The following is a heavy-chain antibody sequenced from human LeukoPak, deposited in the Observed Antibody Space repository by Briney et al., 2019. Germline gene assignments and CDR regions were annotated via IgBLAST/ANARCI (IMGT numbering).Heavy chain of an antibody. D-gene: IGHD6-6*01. Sequence: GGSLRLSCAASGFSFSTYYMNWVRQAPGKGLEWVSSMRSTGSSTYYADLVKGRFTISRDSARNSLYLQMNNLRAEDTAVYYCARGRVGSSSSAFDIWGQGTMVTVSS. J-gene: IGHJ3*02. CDR2: MRSTGSST. CDR1: GFSFSTYY. V-gene: IGHV3-21*01. CDR3: ARGRVGSSSSAFDI.